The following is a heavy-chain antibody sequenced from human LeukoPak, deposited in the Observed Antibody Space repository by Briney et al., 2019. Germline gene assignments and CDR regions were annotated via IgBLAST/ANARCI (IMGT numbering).Heavy chain of an antibody. CDR3: ARDLRGYSNYLFDP. D-gene: IGHD4-11*01. Sequence: SETLSLTCTVSGGSISSYYWSWIRQPPGKGLEWIGYIYYSGSTNYNPSLKSRVTISVDTSKNQFSLKLSSVTAADTAVYYCARDLRGYSNYLFDPWGQGTLVTVSS. J-gene: IGHJ5*02. CDR2: IYYSGST. CDR1: GGSISSYY. V-gene: IGHV4-59*12.